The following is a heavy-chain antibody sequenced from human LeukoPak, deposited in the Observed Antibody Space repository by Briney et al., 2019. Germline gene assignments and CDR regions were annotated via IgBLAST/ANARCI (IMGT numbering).Heavy chain of an antibody. CDR3: ARADIGAAGPLPYYYYYMDV. CDR2: INPSGGST. D-gene: IGHD6-13*01. Sequence: ASVKVSCKASGYTFTSYYMHWVRQAPGQGLEWMGIINPSGGSTSYAQKFQGRVTMTRDTSTSTVYMELSRLRSEDTAVYYCARADIGAAGPLPYYYYYMDVWGKGTTVTISS. CDR1: GYTFTSYY. V-gene: IGHV1-46*01. J-gene: IGHJ6*03.